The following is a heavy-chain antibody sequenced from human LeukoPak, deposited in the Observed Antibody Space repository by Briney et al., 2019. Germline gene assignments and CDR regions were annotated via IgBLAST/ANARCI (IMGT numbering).Heavy chain of an antibody. V-gene: IGHV1-69*13. Sequence: ASVKVSCKASGGTFSSYAISWVRQAPGQGLEWMGGIIPIFGTANYAQKFQGRVTITADESTSTAYMELSSLRSEDTAVYYCARDRVTPRPRYCSGGSCYELQYYYYGMDVWGQGTTVTVSS. CDR3: ARDRVTPRPRYCSGGSCYELQYYYYGMDV. CDR2: IIPIFGTA. D-gene: IGHD2-15*01. CDR1: GGTFSSYA. J-gene: IGHJ6*02.